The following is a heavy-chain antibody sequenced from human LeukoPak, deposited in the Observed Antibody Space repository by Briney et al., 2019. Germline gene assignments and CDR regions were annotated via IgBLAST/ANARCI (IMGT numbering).Heavy chain of an antibody. D-gene: IGHD4-17*01. CDR3: AKTYGDYAFYFDY. Sequence: PGGSLRLSCAASGFTFDDYTMHWVRQAPGKGLEWVSLITWDGGSAFYADSVKGRFTISRDNSKNTLYLQMNSLRAEDTAVYYCAKTYGDYAFYFDYWGQGTLVTVSS. CDR1: GFTFDDYT. J-gene: IGHJ4*02. V-gene: IGHV3-43*01. CDR2: ITWDGGSA.